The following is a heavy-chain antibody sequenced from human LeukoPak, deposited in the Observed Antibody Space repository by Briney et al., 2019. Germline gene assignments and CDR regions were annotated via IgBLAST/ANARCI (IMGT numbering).Heavy chain of an antibody. CDR3: AGSSGYCSGGSCYHQYYFDY. CDR2: IIPIFGTA. V-gene: IGHV1-69*05. Sequence: ASVKVSCKASGGTFSSYAISWVRQAPGQGLEWMGGIIPIFGTANYAQKFQGRVTITTDESTSTAYMELSSLRSEDTAVYYCAGSSGYCSGGSCYHQYYFDYWGQGTLVTVSS. J-gene: IGHJ4*02. CDR1: GGTFSSYA. D-gene: IGHD2-15*01.